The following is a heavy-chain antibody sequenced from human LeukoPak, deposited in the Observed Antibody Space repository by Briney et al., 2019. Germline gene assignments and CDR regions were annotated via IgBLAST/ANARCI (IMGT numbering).Heavy chain of an antibody. CDR2: IYYSGST. Sequence: SETLSLTCTVSGGSISSSSYYWGWIRQPPGKGLEWIGSIYYSGSTYYNPSLKSRVTISVDTSKNQFSLKLSSVTAADTAVYYCASRIAVAGISWPLKGMAVDYWGQGTLVTVSS. D-gene: IGHD6-19*01. V-gene: IGHV4-39*01. CDR1: GGSISSSSYY. J-gene: IGHJ4*02. CDR3: ASRIAVAGISWPLKGMAVDY.